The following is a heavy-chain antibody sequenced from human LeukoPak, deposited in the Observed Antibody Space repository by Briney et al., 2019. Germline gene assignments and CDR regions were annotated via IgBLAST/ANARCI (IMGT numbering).Heavy chain of an antibody. CDR2: ISGSGRTI. V-gene: IGHV3-11*04. J-gene: IGHJ4*02. CDR3: ARGSGHIDY. CDR1: GFTFSDYY. Sequence: PGGSLRLSCAASGFTFSDYYMSRIRQAPGKGLEWVSYISGSGRTIYYADSVKGRFTISRDNAKNSLYLQMNSLRAEDTAVYYCARGSGHIDYWGQGTLVTVSS.